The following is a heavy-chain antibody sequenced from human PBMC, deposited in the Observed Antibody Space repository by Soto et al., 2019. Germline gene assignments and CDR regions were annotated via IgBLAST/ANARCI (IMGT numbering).Heavy chain of an antibody. CDR3: ARSFGWYAIDY. Sequence: QVLLQESGPGLVQPSGTLSLSCAVSGGSVSSSFFWGWVRQPPGKGLEWIGDIFHSGSVYYNPSLKSRVTISIDKSKNQFSLELNSVTTADTAVYYCARSFGWYAIDYWGQGTLVIVSS. J-gene: IGHJ4*02. D-gene: IGHD6-19*01. V-gene: IGHV4-4*02. CDR1: GGSVSSSFF. CDR2: IFHSGSV.